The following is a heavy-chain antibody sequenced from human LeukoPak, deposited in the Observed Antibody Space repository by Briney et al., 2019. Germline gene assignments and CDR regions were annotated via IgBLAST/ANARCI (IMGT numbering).Heavy chain of an antibody. J-gene: IGHJ6*03. Sequence: GGSLRLSCAASGFTFSSYGMRWARQAPGKGLEWGAFISYDGSNKYYAASVKGRFTISRDNSKNTLYLQMNSLRAEDTAVYYCARGGFDVDYYYYYYMDVWGKGTTVTISS. CDR1: GFTFSSYG. CDR2: ISYDGSNK. V-gene: IGHV3-30*03. CDR3: ARGGFDVDYYYYYYMDV. D-gene: IGHD3-9*01.